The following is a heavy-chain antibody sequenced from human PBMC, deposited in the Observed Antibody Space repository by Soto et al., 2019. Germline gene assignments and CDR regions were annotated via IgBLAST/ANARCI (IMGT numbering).Heavy chain of an antibody. V-gene: IGHV3-53*04. J-gene: IGHJ1*01. CDR1: GFTVSSNY. Sequence: HPGGSLRLSCAASGFTVSSNYMSWVRQAPGKGLEWVSVIYSGGSTYYADSVKGRFTISRHNPKNTLYLQMNSLRAEDTAVYYCATRYRSIAAAGRSSEYFQHWGQGTLVTVSS. CDR2: IYSGGST. CDR3: ATRYRSIAAAGRSSEYFQH. D-gene: IGHD6-13*01.